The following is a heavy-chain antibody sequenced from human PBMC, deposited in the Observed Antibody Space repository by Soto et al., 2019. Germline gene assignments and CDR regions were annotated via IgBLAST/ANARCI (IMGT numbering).Heavy chain of an antibody. CDR2: MNPNSGNT. Sequence: WASVKVSCKAAGYTFTVYDIDWVRQAPGQGLEWMGWMNPNSGNTGYAQKFQGRVTMTRNTSISTAYMELSSLRSEDTAVFYCARARGDLVPAASDMDVWGKGTTVTVSS. CDR1: GYTFTVYD. CDR3: ARARGDLVPAASDMDV. V-gene: IGHV1-8*01. J-gene: IGHJ6*03. D-gene: IGHD2-2*01.